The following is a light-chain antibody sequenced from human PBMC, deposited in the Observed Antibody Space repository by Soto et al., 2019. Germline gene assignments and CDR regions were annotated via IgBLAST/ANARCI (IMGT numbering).Light chain of an antibody. CDR2: DVS. V-gene: IGLV2-14*01. Sequence: QSVLTQPASVSESPGQSITISCTGTSNDVGGYNYVSWYQQYPGKAPKLMIYDVSNRPSGVSNRFSGSKSGNTASLTISGLQAEDEADYFCSSYTSSSTYVFGTGTKLTGL. J-gene: IGLJ1*01. CDR3: SSYTSSSTYV. CDR1: SNDVGGYNY.